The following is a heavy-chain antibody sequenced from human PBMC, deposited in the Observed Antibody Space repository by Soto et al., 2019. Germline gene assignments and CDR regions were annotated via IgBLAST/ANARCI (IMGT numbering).Heavy chain of an antibody. Sequence: GSPRLPCAAPGFPFSSYAMSWGRQAPGKGLDWVSAISGSVGSTYYADSVKGRFTISRDNSKNTLYLQMNSLRAEDTAVYYCAKAVSIAARPYDYWGQGTLVTVSS. CDR2: ISGSVGST. D-gene: IGHD6-6*01. CDR1: GFPFSSYA. J-gene: IGHJ4*02. V-gene: IGHV3-23*01. CDR3: AKAVSIAARPYDY.